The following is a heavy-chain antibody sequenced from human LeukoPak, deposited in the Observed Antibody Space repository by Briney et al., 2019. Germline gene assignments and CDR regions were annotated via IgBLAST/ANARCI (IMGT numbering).Heavy chain of an antibody. J-gene: IGHJ4*02. CDR3: ARESLYYYDSSGYPAHGY. D-gene: IGHD3-22*01. V-gene: IGHV3-21*01. Sequence: GGSLRLSCAASGFTFSSYSMNWVSQAPGKGLVWVSSISSSSSYIYYADSVKGRFTISRDNAKNSLYLQMNSLRAEDTAVYYCARESLYYYDSSGYPAHGYWGQGTLVTVSS. CDR1: GFTFSSYS. CDR2: ISSSSSYI.